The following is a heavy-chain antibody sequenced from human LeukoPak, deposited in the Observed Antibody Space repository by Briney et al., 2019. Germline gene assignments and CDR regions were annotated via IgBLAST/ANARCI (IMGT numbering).Heavy chain of an antibody. CDR1: GFTFCSYA. CDR3: AKANVVAAMADWFDP. J-gene: IGHJ5*02. CDR2: ISGSGGST. D-gene: IGHD2-15*01. Sequence: QTGGSLRLSCAASGFTFCSYAMSWVRQAPGKGLEWDSAISGSGGSTYYADSVKDRFTISRDNSKNTLYLQMNSLRAEDTAVYYCAKANVVAAMADWFDPWGQGTLVTVSS. V-gene: IGHV3-23*01.